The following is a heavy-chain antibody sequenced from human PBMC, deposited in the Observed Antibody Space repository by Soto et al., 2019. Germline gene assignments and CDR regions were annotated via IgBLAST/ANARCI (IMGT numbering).Heavy chain of an antibody. Sequence: QVQLQESGPGLVKPSGTLSLTCAVSGGSISSSNWWSWVRQPPGKGLERIGEIYHSGSTNYNPSLKSRVTISVDKSNNHFSLRLSSVTAADTAVYYCARVPHWFDPWGQGTLVTVSS. CDR1: GGSISSSNW. V-gene: IGHV4-4*02. CDR3: ARVPHWFDP. CDR2: IYHSGST. J-gene: IGHJ5*02.